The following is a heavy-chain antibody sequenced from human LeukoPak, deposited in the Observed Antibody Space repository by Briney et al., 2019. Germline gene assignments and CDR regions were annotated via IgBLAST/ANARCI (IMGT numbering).Heavy chain of an antibody. CDR3: ARDLGISGWYAPPLGYFDY. CDR1: GYTFTGYC. D-gene: IGHD6-19*01. Sequence: ASVKISCKASGYTFTGYCMHWVRQAPGQGLEWMGWINPKSGGTNYAQKFQGRVTMTRDTSISTTYMELSRLRSDDTAVYYCARDLGISGWYAPPLGYFDYWGQGTLVTVSS. J-gene: IGHJ4*02. CDR2: INPKSGGT. V-gene: IGHV1-2*02.